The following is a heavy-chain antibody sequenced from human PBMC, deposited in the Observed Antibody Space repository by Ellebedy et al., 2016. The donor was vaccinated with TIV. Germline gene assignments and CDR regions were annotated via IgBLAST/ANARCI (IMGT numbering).Heavy chain of an antibody. CDR2: IKQDGSEK. V-gene: IGHV3-7*03. J-gene: IGHJ4*02. D-gene: IGHD5-18*01. CDR3: ARGSAMVSF. CDR1: GFIFGSYW. Sequence: GESLKLSCAASGFIFGSYWMSSVRQAPGQGLEWVANIKQDGSEKYYVDSVKGRFTISRDNAKNSLFLQLNSLRVEDTAVYYCARGSAMVSFWGQGALVTVSS.